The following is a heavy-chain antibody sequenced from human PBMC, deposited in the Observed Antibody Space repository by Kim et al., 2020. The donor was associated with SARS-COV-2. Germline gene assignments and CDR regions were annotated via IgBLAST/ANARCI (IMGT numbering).Heavy chain of an antibody. CDR2: ISGSGATT. Sequence: GGSLRLSCAASGFTFSNYSMSWVRQAPGKGLEWVSLISGSGATTYFADSLKGRFTISRDNSKNTLYLQMNSPRAEDTAVYHCAKRAGEVRAYYFDYWGQGTLVTVYS. J-gene: IGHJ4*02. V-gene: IGHV3-23*01. D-gene: IGHD6-13*01. CDR1: GFTFSNYS. CDR3: AKRAGEVRAYYFDY.